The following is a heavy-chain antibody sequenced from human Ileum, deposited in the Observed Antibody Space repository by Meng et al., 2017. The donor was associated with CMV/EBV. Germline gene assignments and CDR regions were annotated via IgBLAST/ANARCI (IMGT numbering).Heavy chain of an antibody. Sequence: GESLKISCAASGFTFTRSWMHWVCQAPEKGLEWVAVIWYDGSNKYYADSVKGRFTISRDNSKNTLYLQMNSLRAEDTAVYYCAKDPSTVTTEGSDASGYWGQGTLVTVSS. CDR3: AKDPSTVTTEGSDASGY. CDR2: IWYDGSNK. CDR1: GFTFTRSW. J-gene: IGHJ4*02. D-gene: IGHD4-17*01. V-gene: IGHV3-33*06.